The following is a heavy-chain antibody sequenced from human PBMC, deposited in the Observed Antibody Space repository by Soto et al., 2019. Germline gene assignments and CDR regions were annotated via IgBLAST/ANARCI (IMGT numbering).Heavy chain of an antibody. CDR2: IYYSGST. D-gene: IGHD3-22*01. Sequence: SETLSLTCAVSGGSIRTHNWWSWVRKPPGKGLEWIGYIYYSGSTYYNSSLKSRVTISLDTSKNQFSLKLSSVTAADTAVYYCARVRVETYYYDSSGYHWYYFDYCGQGTLVTGSS. CDR1: GGSIRTHNW. CDR3: ARVRVETYYYDSSGYHWYYFDY. V-gene: IGHV4-4*02. J-gene: IGHJ4*02.